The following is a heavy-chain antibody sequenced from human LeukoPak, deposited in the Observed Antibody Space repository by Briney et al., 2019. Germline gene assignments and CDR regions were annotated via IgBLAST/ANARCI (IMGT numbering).Heavy chain of an antibody. CDR3: ARDFAWGSGGAPIDDNWLDP. D-gene: IGHD7-27*01. V-gene: IGHV1-69*04. Sequence: SVKVSCKASGGTFSSYAISWVRQAPGQGLEWMGRIIPILGIANYAQKFQGRVTITADKSTSTAYMELRSLRFDDKAVYYCARDFAWGSGGAPIDDNWLDPWGQGILVTVSS. CDR2: IIPILGIA. J-gene: IGHJ5*02. CDR1: GGTFSSYA.